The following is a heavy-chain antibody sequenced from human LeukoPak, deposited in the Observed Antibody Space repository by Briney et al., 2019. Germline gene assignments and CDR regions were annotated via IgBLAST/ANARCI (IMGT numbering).Heavy chain of an antibody. Sequence: GESLKISCKASGYTFTSYYMHWVRQAPGQGLEWMGIINPSGGSTSYAQKFQGRVTMTRDTSTSTVYMELSSLRSEDTAVYYCARDTYSHQAFDIWGQGTMVTVSS. D-gene: IGHD5-18*01. V-gene: IGHV1-46*01. J-gene: IGHJ3*02. CDR2: INPSGGST. CDR1: GYTFTSYY. CDR3: ARDTYSHQAFDI.